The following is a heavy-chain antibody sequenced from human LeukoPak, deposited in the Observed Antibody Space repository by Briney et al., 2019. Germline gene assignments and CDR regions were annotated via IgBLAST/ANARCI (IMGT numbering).Heavy chain of an antibody. V-gene: IGHV3-21*01. D-gene: IGHD6-19*01. CDR3: ARGRLARSPYFDY. CDR1: GFTFSSYS. Sequence: PGRSLRLSCAASGFTFSSYSMNWVRQAPGKGLEWVSSISSSSSYIYYADSVKGRFTISRDNAKNSLYLQMNSLRAEDTAVYYCARGRLARSPYFDYWGQGTLVTVSS. J-gene: IGHJ4*02. CDR2: ISSSSSYI.